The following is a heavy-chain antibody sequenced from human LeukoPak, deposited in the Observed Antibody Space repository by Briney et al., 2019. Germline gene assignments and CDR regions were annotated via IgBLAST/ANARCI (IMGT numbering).Heavy chain of an antibody. CDR2: ITGDGGGT. D-gene: IGHD1-26*01. CDR1: GFTFSDYY. Sequence: GGSLRLSCAASGFTFSDYYMSRIRQAPGKRLEWVSAITGDGGGTNHADSVKGWFTISRDNSKNTLYLQMDSLRAEDTAVYYCAKETSSGNFVTIDCWGQGTLVTVSS. V-gene: IGHV3-23*01. J-gene: IGHJ4*02. CDR3: AKETSSGNFVTIDC.